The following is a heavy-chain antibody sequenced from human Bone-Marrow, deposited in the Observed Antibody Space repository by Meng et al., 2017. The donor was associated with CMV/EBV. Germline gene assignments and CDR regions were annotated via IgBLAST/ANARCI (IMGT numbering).Heavy chain of an antibody. CDR3: SRMFVVVLAASFDH. J-gene: IGHJ5*02. Sequence: ASVKVSCKASGYTFTSYDINWVRQATGQGLEWMGWMNPNSGNTGYAQKFQGRVTMTRNTSISTAYMELSSLRSEDTAVYYCSRMFVVVLAASFDHWGQETLVTVSS. V-gene: IGHV1-8*01. CDR1: GYTFTSYD. CDR2: MNPNSGNT. D-gene: IGHD2-2*01.